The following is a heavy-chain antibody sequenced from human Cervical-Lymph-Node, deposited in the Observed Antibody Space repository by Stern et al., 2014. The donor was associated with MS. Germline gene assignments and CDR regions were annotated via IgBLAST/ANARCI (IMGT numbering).Heavy chain of an antibody. CDR3: TKVYDFWSGYYHFDY. J-gene: IGHJ4*02. Sequence: EVQLVESGGGLVKPGGSLRLSCAASGFTFSITAMTWVRQAPGKGLEWVSGISGSGDTYYADSVKGRFTISRDTSKNTLYLQMNSLGAEDTAIYYCTKVYDFWSGYYHFDYWGQGTLVTVSS. CDR1: GFTFSITA. CDR2: ISGSGDT. V-gene: IGHV3-23*04. D-gene: IGHD3-3*01.